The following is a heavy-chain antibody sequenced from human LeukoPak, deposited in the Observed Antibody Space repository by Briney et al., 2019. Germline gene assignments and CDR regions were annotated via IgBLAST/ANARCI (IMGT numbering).Heavy chain of an antibody. J-gene: IGHJ4*02. V-gene: IGHV4-61*09. CDR3: ARDSGLAAAGIGY. D-gene: IGHD6-13*01. CDR1: GGSISSGSYY. Sequence: SETLSLXCTVSGGSISSGSYYWSWTRQPAGKGPEWIGHIYTSGITNYNPSLKSRVTISVDTSKNQFSLKLSSVTAADTAVYYCARDSGLAAAGIGYWGQGTLVTVSS. CDR2: IYTSGIT.